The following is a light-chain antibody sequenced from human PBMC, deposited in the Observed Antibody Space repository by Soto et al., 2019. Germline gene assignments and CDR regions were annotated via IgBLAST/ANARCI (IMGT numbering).Light chain of an antibody. CDR2: GAS. Sequence: EIVMTQSPVTLSVSPGERATLSCRASQSVTNNLAWYQQKPGQAPRVLIYGASTRATDIPARFSGSGSGTEFTLTISSLQSEDFAVYYCQQYNNWPLTFGQGTKVEIK. CDR1: QSVTNN. V-gene: IGKV3-15*01. J-gene: IGKJ1*01. CDR3: QQYNNWPLT.